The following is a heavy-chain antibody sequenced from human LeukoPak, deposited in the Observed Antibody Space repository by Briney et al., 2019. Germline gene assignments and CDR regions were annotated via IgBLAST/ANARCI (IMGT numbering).Heavy chain of an antibody. V-gene: IGHV3-74*01. Sequence: GGSLRLSCAASGFTFSSYWMHWVRQAPGKGLVWVSRINSDGSSTSYADSVKGRFTISRDNSKNTLYLQMNSLRAEDTAVYYCARVVLGNRLDYWGQGTLVTVSS. J-gene: IGHJ4*02. CDR3: ARVVLGNRLDY. CDR1: GFTFSSYW. CDR2: INSDGSST. D-gene: IGHD7-27*01.